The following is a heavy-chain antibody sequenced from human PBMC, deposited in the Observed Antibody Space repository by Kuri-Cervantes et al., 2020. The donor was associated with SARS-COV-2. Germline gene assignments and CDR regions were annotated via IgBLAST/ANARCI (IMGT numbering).Heavy chain of an antibody. Sequence: GESLKISCAASGFTFSDYYMTWIRQAPGKGLEWVSYISSSGTTIYYADSEKGRFTISRDNAKNSVFLQMNSLRAEDTAVYYCARDKGLGYPFDYWGQGTLVTVSS. J-gene: IGHJ4*02. CDR1: GFTFSDYY. CDR2: ISSSGTTI. V-gene: IGHV3-11*04. CDR3: ARDKGLGYPFDY. D-gene: IGHD5-18*01.